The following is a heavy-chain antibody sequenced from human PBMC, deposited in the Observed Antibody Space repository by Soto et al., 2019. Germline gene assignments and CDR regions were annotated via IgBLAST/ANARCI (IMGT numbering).Heavy chain of an antibody. J-gene: IGHJ4*02. V-gene: IGHV3-30*18. CDR2: ISYDGSNK. D-gene: IGHD5-12*01. Sequence: GGALRLSCAASGFTFSSYGMPWVRQAPGKGLEWVAVISYDGSNKYYADSVKGRFTISRDNSKNTLYLQMNSLRAEDTAVYYCAKVYSGYGGFDYWGQGTLVTVSS. CDR3: AKVYSGYGGFDY. CDR1: GFTFSSYG.